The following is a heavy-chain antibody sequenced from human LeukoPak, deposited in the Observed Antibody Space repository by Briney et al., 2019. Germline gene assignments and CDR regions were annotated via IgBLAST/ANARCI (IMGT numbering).Heavy chain of an antibody. V-gene: IGHV3-23*01. D-gene: IGHD5-24*01. J-gene: IGHJ4*02. CDR2: ISGSGGST. Sequence: PGGSRRLSCAASGFTFSSYAMSWVRQAPGKGLEWVSAISGSGGSTYYADSVKGRFTISRDNSKNTLYLQMNSLRAEDTAVYYCAKRGEMAKKNPLDYWGQGTLVTVSS. CDR1: GFTFSSYA. CDR3: AKRGEMAKKNPLDY.